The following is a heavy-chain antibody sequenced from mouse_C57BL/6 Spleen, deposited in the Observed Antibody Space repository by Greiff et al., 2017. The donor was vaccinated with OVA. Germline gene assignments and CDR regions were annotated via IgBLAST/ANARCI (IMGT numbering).Heavy chain of an antibody. Sequence: QVQLQQSGAELARPGASVKLSCKASGYTFTSYGISWVKQRTGQGLEWIGEIYPRSGNIYYNEKFKGKATLTADKSSSTAYMELRSLTSEDSAVYFCARRTGTFYAMDDWGQGTSVTVSS. CDR2: IYPRSGNI. V-gene: IGHV1-81*01. CDR3: ARRTGTFYAMDD. J-gene: IGHJ4*01. D-gene: IGHD4-1*01. CDR1: GYTFTSYG.